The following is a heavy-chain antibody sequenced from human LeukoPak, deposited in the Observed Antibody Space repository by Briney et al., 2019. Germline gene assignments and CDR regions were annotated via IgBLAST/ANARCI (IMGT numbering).Heavy chain of an antibody. V-gene: IGHV1-69*13. D-gene: IGHD1-7*01. CDR2: IIPIFGTA. Sequence: ASVKVSCKASGGTFSSYAISWVRQAPGQGLEWMGGIIPIFGTANYAQKFQGRVTITADESTSTAYMELSSLRSEDTAVYYCATDGITGTTFDYWGQGTLVTVSS. CDR1: GGTFSSYA. CDR3: ATDGITGTTFDY. J-gene: IGHJ4*02.